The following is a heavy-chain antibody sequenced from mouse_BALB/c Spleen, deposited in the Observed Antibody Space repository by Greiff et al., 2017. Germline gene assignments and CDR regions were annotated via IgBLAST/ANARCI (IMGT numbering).Heavy chain of an antibody. CDR3: ARAYYRYDGYYYAMDY. V-gene: IGHV3-8*02. D-gene: IGHD2-14*01. CDR1: GDSITSGY. J-gene: IGHJ4*01. CDR2: ISYSGST. Sequence: DVKLVESGPSLVKPSQTLSLTCSVTGDSITSGYWNWIRKFPGNKLEYMGYISYSGSTYYNPSLKSRISITRDTSKNQYYLQLNSVTTEDTATYYCARAYYRYDGYYYAMDYWGQGTSVTVSS.